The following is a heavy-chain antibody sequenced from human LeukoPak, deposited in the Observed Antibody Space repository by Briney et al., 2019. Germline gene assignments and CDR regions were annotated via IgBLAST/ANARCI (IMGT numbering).Heavy chain of an antibody. V-gene: IGHV4-39*01. CDR1: GGSISSSSYY. J-gene: IGHJ4*02. CDR2: IYYSGST. Sequence: SETLSLTCTVSGGSISSSSYYWGWIRQPPGKGLEWIGSIYYSGSTYYNPSLKSRVTISVDTSKNQFSLKLSSVTAADTAVYYCARSRLGHGDRPGYFDYWGQGTLVTVSS. D-gene: IGHD4-17*01. CDR3: ARSRLGHGDRPGYFDY.